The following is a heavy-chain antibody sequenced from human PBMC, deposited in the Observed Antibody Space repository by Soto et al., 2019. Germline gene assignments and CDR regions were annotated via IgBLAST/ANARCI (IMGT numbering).Heavy chain of an antibody. Sequence: GASVKVSCKASGYTFTSYYMHWVRQAPGQGLEWMGIINPSGGSTSYAQKFQGRVTMTRDTSTSTVYMELSSLRSEDTAVYYCARADNKSDYDILTERLTAPDYWGQGTLVTVSS. CDR2: INPSGGST. CDR1: GYTFTSYY. J-gene: IGHJ4*02. V-gene: IGHV1-46*01. D-gene: IGHD3-9*01. CDR3: ARADNKSDYDILTERLTAPDY.